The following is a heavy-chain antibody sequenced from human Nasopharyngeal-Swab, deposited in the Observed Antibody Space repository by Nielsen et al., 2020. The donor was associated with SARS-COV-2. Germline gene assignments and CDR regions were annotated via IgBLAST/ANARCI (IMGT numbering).Heavy chain of an antibody. J-gene: IGHJ3*02. Sequence: SVKVSYKASGFTFTSSAVQWVRQARGQRLEWIGWIVVGSGNTNYAQKFQERVTITRDMSTSTAYMELSSLRSEDTAVYYCAVASSGWYFPQGAFDIWGQGTMVTVSS. CDR1: GFTFTSSA. D-gene: IGHD6-19*01. CDR3: AVASSGWYFPQGAFDI. CDR2: IVVGSGNT. V-gene: IGHV1-58*01.